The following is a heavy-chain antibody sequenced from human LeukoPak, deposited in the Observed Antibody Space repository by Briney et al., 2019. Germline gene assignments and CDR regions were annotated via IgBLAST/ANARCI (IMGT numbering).Heavy chain of an antibody. Sequence: SVKVSCKASGGTFSSYAICWVRQAPGQGLEWMGGIIPIFGTANYAQKFQGRVTITADESTSTAYMELSSLSSEDTAVYYCAGEATRPFDPWGQGTLVTVSS. CDR1: GGTFSSYA. CDR3: AGEATRPFDP. D-gene: IGHD1-26*01. V-gene: IGHV1-69*13. CDR2: IIPIFGTA. J-gene: IGHJ5*02.